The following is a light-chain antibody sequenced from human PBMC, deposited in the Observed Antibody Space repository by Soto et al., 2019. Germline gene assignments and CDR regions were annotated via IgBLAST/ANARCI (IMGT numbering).Light chain of an antibody. CDR1: QYINTW. V-gene: IGKV1-5*03. Sequence: DIQMTQSPSTLSASVGDRVIITCRASQYINTWLAWYQQKPGRAPKLLIYSSSSLESGVPSRFSGSGSGSEFTLTISSLQSDDFETYYCQQYQGFPFTFGQGTKLEI. J-gene: IGKJ2*01. CDR2: SSS. CDR3: QQYQGFPFT.